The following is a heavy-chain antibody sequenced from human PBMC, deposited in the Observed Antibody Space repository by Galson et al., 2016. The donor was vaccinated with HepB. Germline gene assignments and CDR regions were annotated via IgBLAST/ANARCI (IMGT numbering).Heavy chain of an antibody. CDR1: GYTFTRNY. J-gene: IGHJ3*02. CDR2: INPSSGST. Sequence: VKVSCKASGYTFTRNYMHWVRQAPGQGLEWMGIINPSSGSTTYAQKFQGRVTMTRDTSTSTVYMELSSLRSEDTAVYYCAREAVAGIWSAFDIWGQGTMVTVSS. D-gene: IGHD6-19*01. CDR3: AREAVAGIWSAFDI. V-gene: IGHV1-46*01.